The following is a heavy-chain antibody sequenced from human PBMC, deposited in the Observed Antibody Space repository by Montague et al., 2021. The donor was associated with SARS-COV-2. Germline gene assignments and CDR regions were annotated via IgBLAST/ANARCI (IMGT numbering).Heavy chain of an antibody. CDR2: VNPSSGNS. Sequence: SVKVSCKASGYTFLNYDINWVRQATGQGLEWIGWVNPSSGNSGSAQRFQGRVNMTRKNSITTAYMELSGLTHDDAGIYYCVRGSGSYAWYDFWGQGTLVTVSS. J-gene: IGHJ5*01. CDR1: GYTFLNYD. V-gene: IGHV1-8*01. CDR3: VRGSGSYAWYDF. D-gene: IGHD3-16*01.